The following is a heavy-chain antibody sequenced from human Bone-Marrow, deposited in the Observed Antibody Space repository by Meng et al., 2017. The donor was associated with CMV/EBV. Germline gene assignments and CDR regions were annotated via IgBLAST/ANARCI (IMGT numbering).Heavy chain of an antibody. CDR1: GFTFSSYG. V-gene: IGHV3-33*03. J-gene: IGHJ4*02. Sequence: GESLKISCAASGFTFSSYGMHWVRQAPGKGLEWVAVLWADGSNEDYADSVKGRFTISRDNARNTLHLQMNSLRVEDTAVYHCVTDWGSTWHGPLDYWGPGTLVTVSS. CDR2: LWADGSNE. CDR3: VTDWGSTWHGPLDY. D-gene: IGHD3-16*01.